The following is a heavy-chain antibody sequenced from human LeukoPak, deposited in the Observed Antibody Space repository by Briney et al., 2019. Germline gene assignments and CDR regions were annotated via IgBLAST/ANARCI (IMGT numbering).Heavy chain of an antibody. CDR1: GGSFSGYY. V-gene: IGHV4-34*01. CDR2: INHSGST. J-gene: IGHJ5*02. D-gene: IGHD2-2*02. Sequence: PSETLSLTCAVYGGSFSGYYWSWIRQPPGKGLEWIGEINHSGSTNYNPSLKSRVTISVDTSKNQFSLKLSSVTAADTAVYYCARGPGYCSSTSCYKGWFDPWGQGTPVTVSS. CDR3: ARGPGYCSSTSCYKGWFDP.